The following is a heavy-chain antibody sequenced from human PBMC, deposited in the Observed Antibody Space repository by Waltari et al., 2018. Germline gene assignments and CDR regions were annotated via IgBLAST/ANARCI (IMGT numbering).Heavy chain of an antibody. CDR3: ARGLGATMSVDY. D-gene: IGHD5-12*01. J-gene: IGHJ4*02. CDR2: INHSGST. Sequence: QVQLQQWGAGLLKPSETLSPTCAAYGGSFRGYYWSWFRQPPGKGREWIGEINHSGSTNYIPSLKSRVTISVDTSKNQFSLKLSSVTAADTAVYYCARGLGATMSVDYWGQGTLVTVSS. V-gene: IGHV4-34*01. CDR1: GGSFRGYY.